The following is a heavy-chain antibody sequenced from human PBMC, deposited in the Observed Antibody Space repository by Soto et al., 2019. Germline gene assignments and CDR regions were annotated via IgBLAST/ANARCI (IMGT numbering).Heavy chain of an antibody. CDR2: ISAYNGNT. J-gene: IGHJ6*02. Sequence: GASVKVSCKASGYTFTSYGISWVRQAPGQGLEWMGWISAYNGNTNYAQKLQGRVTMTTDTSTSTAYMELRSLRSDDTAVYYCARDPRIAVAGTNYGMDVWGQGTTVTV. D-gene: IGHD6-19*01. CDR3: ARDPRIAVAGTNYGMDV. V-gene: IGHV1-18*01. CDR1: GYTFTSYG.